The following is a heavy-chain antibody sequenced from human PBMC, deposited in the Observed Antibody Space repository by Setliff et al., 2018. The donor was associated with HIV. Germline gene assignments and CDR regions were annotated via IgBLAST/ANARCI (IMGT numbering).Heavy chain of an antibody. J-gene: IGHJ4*01. CDR3: AVSFTMATGIFDN. V-gene: IGHV3-74*01. D-gene: IGHD3-10*01. CDR2: IKSDGGDT. Sequence: GSLRLSCAASGFTFSRYWMHWVRQVPGKGPVWVSRIKSDGGDTSYADAVKGRFTISRDNAENTLYLQMNSLRVEDTAVYYCAVSFTMATGIFDNWGHGALVTVSS. CDR1: GFTFSRYW.